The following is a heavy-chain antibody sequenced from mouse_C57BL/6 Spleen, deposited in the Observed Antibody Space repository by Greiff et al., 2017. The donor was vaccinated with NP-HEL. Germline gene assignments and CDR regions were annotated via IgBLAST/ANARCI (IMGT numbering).Heavy chain of an antibody. CDR2: IHPSSGYT. J-gene: IGHJ2*01. D-gene: IGHD1-1*01. V-gene: IGHV1-7*01. CDR1: GYTFTSYW. CDR3: ARDRTYYGSSLDY. Sequence: VQLQQSGAELAKPGASVKLSCKASGYTFTSYWMHWVKQRPGQGLEWIGSIHPSSGYTKYNQKFKDKATLTADKSSSTAYMQLSSLTYEDSAVYYCARDRTYYGSSLDYWGQGNTLTVSS.